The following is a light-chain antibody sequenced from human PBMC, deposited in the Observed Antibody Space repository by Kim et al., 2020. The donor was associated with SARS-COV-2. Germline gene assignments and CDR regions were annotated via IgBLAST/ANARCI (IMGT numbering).Light chain of an antibody. CDR2: DGS. J-gene: IGKJ1*01. CDR1: QSNNRN. Sequence: MCVTTGERGTLSCRASQSNNRNVTWNQQRPGQAPKHLTFDGSHRASGIPGRCSGRGSGTNVTITSSSMEPEDVAVYYCQQRDNWTFGQGTKVDIK. V-gene: IGKV3-11*01. CDR3: QQRDNWT.